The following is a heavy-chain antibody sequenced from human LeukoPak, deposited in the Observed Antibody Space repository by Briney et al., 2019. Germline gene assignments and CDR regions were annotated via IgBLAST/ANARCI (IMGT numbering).Heavy chain of an antibody. V-gene: IGHV3-33*06. D-gene: IGHD6-19*01. J-gene: IGHJ4*02. CDR2: IWYDGSSK. Sequence: GGSLRLSCAASGFTFSNYGMHWVRQAPGKGLEWVAVIWYDGSSKYYIDSVKGRCTISRDNSKNTLCLQLNSLRAEDTAVYYCAKGHSSGWYPSLDYWGQGTLVTVSS. CDR3: AKGHSSGWYPSLDY. CDR1: GFTFSNYG.